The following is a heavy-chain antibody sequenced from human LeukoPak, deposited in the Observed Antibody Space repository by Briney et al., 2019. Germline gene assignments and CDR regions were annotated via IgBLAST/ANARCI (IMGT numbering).Heavy chain of an antibody. J-gene: IGHJ3*02. D-gene: IGHD2-2*01. CDR2: IYTSGST. Sequence: PSETLSLTCTVSDGSISSYYWSWLRQPARKGLEWIGRIYTSGSTNYNPSLKSRVTMSVDTSKNQFSLKLSSVTAADTAVYYCARDPEECSSTSCYSDAFDIWGQGTMVTVSS. V-gene: IGHV4-4*07. CDR3: ARDPEECSSTSCYSDAFDI. CDR1: DGSISSYY.